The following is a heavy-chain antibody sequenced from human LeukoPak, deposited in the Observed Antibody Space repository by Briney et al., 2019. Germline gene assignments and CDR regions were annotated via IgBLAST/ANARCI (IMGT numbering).Heavy chain of an antibody. J-gene: IGHJ6*02. CDR2: IYRGGST. Sequence: PGGSLRLSCAASGFTVSSNYMSWVRQAPGKGLEWVSVIYRGGSTYYADSVKGRFTISRDNSKNTLYLQMNSLRAEDTAVYYCARPTSFYYYYGMDVWGQGTTVTVSS. CDR3: ARPTSFYYYYGMDV. V-gene: IGHV3-53*01. CDR1: GFTVSSNY.